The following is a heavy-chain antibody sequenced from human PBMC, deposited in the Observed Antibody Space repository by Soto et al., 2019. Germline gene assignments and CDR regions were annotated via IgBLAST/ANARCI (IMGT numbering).Heavy chain of an antibody. CDR1: GFTFSSYS. Sequence: EVQLVESGGGLVKPGGSLRLSCAASGFTFSSYSMNWVRQAPGKGLGWVSSISSSSSYIYYADSVKGRFPISRDNAKHSLYLQMNSLRAEDTAVYYCARGLDGLSIDYWGQGTLVTVSA. CDR2: ISSSSSYI. D-gene: IGHD1-1*01. CDR3: ARGLDGLSIDY. J-gene: IGHJ4*02. V-gene: IGHV3-21*01.